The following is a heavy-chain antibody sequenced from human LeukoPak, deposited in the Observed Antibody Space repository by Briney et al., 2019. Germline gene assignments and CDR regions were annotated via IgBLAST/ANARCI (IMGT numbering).Heavy chain of an antibody. CDR2: ISGSGGST. V-gene: IGHV3-23*01. CDR3: AKDRDIVVVPAAPHY. D-gene: IGHD2-2*01. CDR1: GFTFSSYA. J-gene: IGHJ4*02. Sequence: GGSLRLSCAASGFTFSSYAMSWVRQAPGKGLEWVSAISGSGGSTYYADSVRGGFTISRDNSKNTLYLQMNSLRAEDTAVYYCAKDRDIVVVPAAPHYWGQGTLVTVSS.